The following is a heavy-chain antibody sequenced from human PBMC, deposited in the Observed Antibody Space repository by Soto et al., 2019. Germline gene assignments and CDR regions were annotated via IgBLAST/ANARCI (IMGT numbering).Heavy chain of an antibody. J-gene: IGHJ4*02. CDR3: AREAAGTTLVFY. V-gene: IGHV4-30-4*01. CDR1: GGSISSGDYY. Sequence: TSETLSLTCTVSGGSISSGDYYWSWISQPPGKGLEWIGYIYYSGSTYYNPSLKSRVTISVDTSKNQFSLKLSSVTAADTAVYYCAREAAGTTLVFYWGQGTLVTVSS. CDR2: IYYSGST. D-gene: IGHD1-7*01.